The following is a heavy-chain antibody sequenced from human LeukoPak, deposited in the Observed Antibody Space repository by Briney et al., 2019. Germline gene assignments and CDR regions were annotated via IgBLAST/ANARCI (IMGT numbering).Heavy chain of an antibody. CDR3: ARADCGGGNCYLFY. V-gene: IGHV3-48*03. CDR2: IRRRGSTI. Sequence: TRGSLRLSSAAPGFTLSNYDMNRVRHAPPKGLEWVSYIRRRGSTIYYADSVKGRFTISTDNPKTPLYLQMNSMRAEDTAVYYCARADCGGGNCYLFYWGQGILVTVSS. D-gene: IGHD2-15*01. CDR1: GFTLSNYD. J-gene: IGHJ4*02.